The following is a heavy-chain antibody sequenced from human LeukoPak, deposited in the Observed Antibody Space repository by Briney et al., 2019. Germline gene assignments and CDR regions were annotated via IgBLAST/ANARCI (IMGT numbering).Heavy chain of an antibody. Sequence: ASVKVSCKASGYTFTSYGISWVRQAPGQGLEWMGWINPNSGGTNYAQKFQGRVTMTRDTSISTAYMELSRLRSDDTAVYYCARDDIVATRDAFDIWGQGTMVTVSS. CDR3: ARDDIVATRDAFDI. CDR2: INPNSGGT. V-gene: IGHV1-2*02. J-gene: IGHJ3*02. CDR1: GYTFTSYG. D-gene: IGHD5-12*01.